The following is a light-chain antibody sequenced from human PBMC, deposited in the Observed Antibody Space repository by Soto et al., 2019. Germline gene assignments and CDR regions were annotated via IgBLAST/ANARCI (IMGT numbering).Light chain of an antibody. Sequence: GDRVTISCRASRSIRTYLNWYQLKPGKAHKLLIYATSTLQNGVPSRFSGSGSGTDFTLTISSLQPADFATYYCQQSYSSTRFTFGPGTKVDFQ. CDR3: QQSYSSTRFT. J-gene: IGKJ3*01. V-gene: IGKV1-39*01. CDR2: ATS. CDR1: RSIRTY.